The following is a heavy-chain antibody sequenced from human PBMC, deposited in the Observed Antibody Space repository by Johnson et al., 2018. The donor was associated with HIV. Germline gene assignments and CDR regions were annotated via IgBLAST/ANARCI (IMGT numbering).Heavy chain of an antibody. CDR2: INWNSGSI. D-gene: IGHD1-26*01. J-gene: IGHJ3*02. V-gene: IGHV3-9*01. CDR3: AKDLGDAVGTTHDAFDI. CDR1: GFTFDDHG. Sequence: VQLVESGGGLVKPGGSLRLSCATSGFTFDDHGMSWVRQGPGKGLEWVSGINWNSGSIGYADSVKGRFTISRDNAKNSLYLQMNSLRAEDTALYYCAKDLGDAVGTTHDAFDIWGQGTTVTVSS.